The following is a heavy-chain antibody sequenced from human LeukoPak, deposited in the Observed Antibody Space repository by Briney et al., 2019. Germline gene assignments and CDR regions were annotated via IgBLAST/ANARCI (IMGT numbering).Heavy chain of an antibody. J-gene: IGHJ5*02. V-gene: IGHV3-23*01. CDR3: ANGGLWLPTRTA. Sequence: GGSLRLSCAASGFTFSTYAMSWVRQAPGKGLEWVSSISGSGGSTYYADSVEGRFTISRDNSKNTLYLQMNSLRVEDTAVYYCANGGLWLPTRTAWGQGTLVTVSS. CDR1: GFTFSTYA. D-gene: IGHD3-22*01. CDR2: ISGSGGST.